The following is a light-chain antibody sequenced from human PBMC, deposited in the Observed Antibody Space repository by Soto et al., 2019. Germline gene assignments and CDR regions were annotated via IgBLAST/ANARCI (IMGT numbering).Light chain of an antibody. J-gene: IGLJ1*01. CDR3: SSYTTSSYYV. CDR1: SSDVGGYIY. Sequence: QSALTQPASVSGSPGQSITISCTGTSSDVGGYIYVSWYQQHPGKAPKLMIYDVTSRPSGVSYRFFGSKSGNTASLTISGLQAEDEADYYCSSYTTSSYYVFGTGTKVTVL. CDR2: DVT. V-gene: IGLV2-14*01.